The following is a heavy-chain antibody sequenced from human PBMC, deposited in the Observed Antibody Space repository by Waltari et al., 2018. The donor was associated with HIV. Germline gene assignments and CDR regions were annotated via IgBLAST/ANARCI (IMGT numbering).Heavy chain of an antibody. CDR1: GGTFSSYA. D-gene: IGHD6-6*01. J-gene: IGHJ6*02. Sequence: QVQLVQSGAEVKKPGSSVKVSCKASGGTFSSYAISWVRQDPGQGLEWMGGIIPIFGTANYAQKCQGRVTITADKSTSTAYMERSSVRSEDTAVYYCAREGGPRRYSSSSPYYYYYYGMDVWGQGTTVTVSS. CDR2: IIPIFGTA. CDR3: AREGGPRRYSSSSPYYYYYYGMDV. V-gene: IGHV1-69*06.